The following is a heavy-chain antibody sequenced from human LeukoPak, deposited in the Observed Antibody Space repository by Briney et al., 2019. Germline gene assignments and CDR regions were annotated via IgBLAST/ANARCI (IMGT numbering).Heavy chain of an antibody. Sequence: GASVKVSCKASGYTFTSYYMHWVRQAPGQGLGWMGIINPSGGSTSYAQKFQGRVTMTRDTSTSTVYMELSSLRSEDTAVYYCASSASGYSYKDHYFDYWGQGTLVTVPS. V-gene: IGHV1-46*01. CDR2: INPSGGST. D-gene: IGHD5-18*01. CDR1: GYTFTSYY. CDR3: ASSASGYSYKDHYFDY. J-gene: IGHJ4*02.